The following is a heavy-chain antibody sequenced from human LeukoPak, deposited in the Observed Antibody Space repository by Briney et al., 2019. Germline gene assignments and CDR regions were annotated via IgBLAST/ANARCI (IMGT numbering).Heavy chain of an antibody. Sequence: PGGSLRLSCAASGFTLSTYWMSWVRQAPGKGLEWVANIKQDGGEKYYVDSEKGRFTISRDNPKNSLYLQMNSLRGEDTAVYYCATSQTTSGRYGNAFDVWGQGTMVIVSS. V-gene: IGHV3-7*01. CDR2: IKQDGGEK. CDR3: ATSQTTSGRYGNAFDV. J-gene: IGHJ3*01. CDR1: GFTLSTYW. D-gene: IGHD6-19*01.